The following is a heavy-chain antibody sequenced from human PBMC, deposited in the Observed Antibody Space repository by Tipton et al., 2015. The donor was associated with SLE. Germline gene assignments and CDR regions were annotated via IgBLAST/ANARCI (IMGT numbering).Heavy chain of an antibody. CDR3: AGDGPIQLDAFAI. CDR1: GGSIISSGYY. Sequence: TLSLTCTVSGGSIISSGYYWVWIRQPPGKGLEWIGSIYHSGSTYYSPSLKSRVTISVDTSKNQFSLKLSSVTAADTAVYYCAGDGPIQLDAFAIWGQGTMVTVSS. V-gene: IGHV4-39*07. J-gene: IGHJ3*02. CDR2: IYHSGST. D-gene: IGHD5-18*01.